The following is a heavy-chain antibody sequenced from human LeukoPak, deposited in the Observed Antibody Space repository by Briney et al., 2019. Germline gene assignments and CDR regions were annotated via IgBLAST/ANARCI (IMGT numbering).Heavy chain of an antibody. CDR1: GFTFSDYY. J-gene: IGHJ4*02. CDR2: ITSTSSYT. V-gene: IGHV3-11*03. Sequence: GGSLRLSCAASGFTFSDYYMSWIRQAPGKGLEWVSYITSTSSYTNYADSAKGRFTISRDNAKNSLDLQMNSLRAEDTAVYYCARRGWYGYYFDYWGQGTLVTVSS. CDR3: ARRGWYGYYFDY. D-gene: IGHD6-19*01.